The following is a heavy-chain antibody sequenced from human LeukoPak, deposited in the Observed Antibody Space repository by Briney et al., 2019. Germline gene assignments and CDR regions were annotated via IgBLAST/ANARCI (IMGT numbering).Heavy chain of an antibody. CDR2: INHSGGT. CDR3: ARERGVVLRYFDWLGWFDP. V-gene: IGHV4-34*01. CDR1: GGSFSGYY. Sequence: SETLSLTCAVYGGSFSGYYWSWIRQPPGKGLEWIGEINHSGGTNCNPSLKSRVTISVDTSKNQFSLKLSSVTAADTAVYYCARERGVVLRYFDWLGWFDPWGQGTLVTVSS. J-gene: IGHJ5*02. D-gene: IGHD3-9*01.